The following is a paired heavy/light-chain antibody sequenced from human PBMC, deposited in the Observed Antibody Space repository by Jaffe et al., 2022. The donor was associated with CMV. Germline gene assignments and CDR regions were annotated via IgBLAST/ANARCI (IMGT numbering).Heavy chain of an antibody. CDR2: ITHSGSS. D-gene: IGHD1-1*01. Sequence: QVQLQQSGAGLLKPSETLSLVCAVSGGSLSVYHWGWIRQSPGKGLEWIGDITHSGSSIYNPSLESRVTISADRSKNQLSLKMTSVTVADTAVYYCARGTIKRQYMIRATGIGGAFAYWGQGTPVTVSS. CDR1: GGSLSVYH. CDR3: ARGTIKRQYMIRATGIGGAFAY. V-gene: IGHV4-34*01. J-gene: IGHJ4*02.
Light chain of an antibody. CDR1: QSVTSKS. Sequence: IVLTQSPGTLSLSPGERATLSCRASQSVTSKSLAWYQQKPGQAPRLLISDASTRATGVPDRFSGSGSGTDFSLTISGLEPEDFAVYYCQQYGNLPKTFGQGTKVEIK. CDR3: QQYGNLPKT. CDR2: DAS. V-gene: IGKV3-20*01. J-gene: IGKJ1*01.